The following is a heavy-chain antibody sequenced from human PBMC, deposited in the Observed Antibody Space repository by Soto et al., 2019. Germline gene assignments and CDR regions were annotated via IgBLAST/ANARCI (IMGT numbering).Heavy chain of an antibody. Sequence: GSLRLSCAASGFTFRSYAMRWVRQAPGKGLEWVSSISGSGGSTYYADSVKGRFTISRDNSKNTLYLQMNSLRAEDTAVYYCAKEAAVLRYFDWLPAVYYYGMDVWGQGTTVTVSS. CDR1: GFTFRSYA. D-gene: IGHD3-9*01. V-gene: IGHV3-23*01. CDR3: AKEAAVLRYFDWLPAVYYYGMDV. CDR2: ISGSGGST. J-gene: IGHJ6*02.